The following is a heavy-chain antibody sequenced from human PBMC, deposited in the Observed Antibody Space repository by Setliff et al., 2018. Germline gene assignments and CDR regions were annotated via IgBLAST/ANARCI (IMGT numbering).Heavy chain of an antibody. D-gene: IGHD6-19*01. J-gene: IGHJ5*02. V-gene: IGHV4-39*07. CDR2: IYYSGST. CDR1: GGSISSSSYY. CDR3: ARSKSGSGWLNWFDP. Sequence: PSETLSLTCTVSGGSISSSSYYWGWIRQPPGKGLEWIGSIYYSGSTYYNPSLKSRVTISVDTSKNQFSPKLSSVTAADTAVYYCARSKSGSGWLNWFDPWGQGTLVTVSS.